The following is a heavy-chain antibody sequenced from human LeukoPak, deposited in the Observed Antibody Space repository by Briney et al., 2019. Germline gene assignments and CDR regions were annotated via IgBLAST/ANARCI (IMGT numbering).Heavy chain of an antibody. D-gene: IGHD3-22*01. CDR2: IYTSGST. J-gene: IGHJ3*02. Sequence: SETLSRTCTVSGGSISSYYWSWIRQPAGKGLEWIGRIYTSGSTNYNPSLKSRVTMSVDTSKNQFSLKLSSVTAADTAVYYCARDKTYYYDSGAFDIWGQGTMVTVSS. V-gene: IGHV4-4*07. CDR3: ARDKTYYYDSGAFDI. CDR1: GGSISSYY.